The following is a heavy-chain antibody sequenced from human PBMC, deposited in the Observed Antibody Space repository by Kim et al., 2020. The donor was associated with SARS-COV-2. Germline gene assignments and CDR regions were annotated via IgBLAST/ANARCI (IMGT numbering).Heavy chain of an antibody. CDR3: ATNLAAAGLV. V-gene: IGHV3-66*01. CDR2: IYSGDKT. Sequence: GGSLRLSCAASGFTVSSNYMSWLRQAPGKGLEWLSVIYSGDKTYYVESVKGRLTISRDNSKNTLYLQMSSLRVEDTAVYYFATNLAAAGLVWGQGTLVTV. CDR1: GFTVSSNY. J-gene: IGHJ4*02. D-gene: IGHD6-13*01.